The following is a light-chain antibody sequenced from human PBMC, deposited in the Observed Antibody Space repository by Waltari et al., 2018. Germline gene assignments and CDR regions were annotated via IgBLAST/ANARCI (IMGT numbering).Light chain of an antibody. J-gene: IGKJ2*01. CDR2: DAS. CDR3: HQYNNWPRT. V-gene: IGKV3-15*01. CDR1: QSVSSN. Sequence: DIVMTQSTATLSVSPGERSTLSCRASQSVSSNLAWYQQKPGQAPRLLIYDASTRATGIPARFSGSGSGTEFTLTISSLQSEDFAVYYCHQYNNWPRTFGQGTKLEIK.